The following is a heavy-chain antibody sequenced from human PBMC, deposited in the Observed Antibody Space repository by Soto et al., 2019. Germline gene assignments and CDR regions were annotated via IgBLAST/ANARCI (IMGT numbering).Heavy chain of an antibody. CDR3: ARSTGLGYYYYGMDV. CDR2: ISYDGSNK. J-gene: IGHJ6*02. Sequence: QVQLVESGGGVVQPGRSLRLSCAASGFTFSSYAMHWVRQAPGKGLEWVAVISYDGSNKYYADSVKGRFTISRDNSKNTRYLQMNSLRAEDTAVYYCARSTGLGYYYYGMDVWGQGTTVTVSS. D-gene: IGHD3-22*01. V-gene: IGHV3-30-3*01. CDR1: GFTFSSYA.